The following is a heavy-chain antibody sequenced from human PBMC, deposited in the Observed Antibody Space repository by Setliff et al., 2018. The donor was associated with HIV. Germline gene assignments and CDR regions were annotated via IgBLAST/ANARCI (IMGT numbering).Heavy chain of an antibody. CDR3: AKIQNPQGYYYDSSGYYPHPGSPDY. CDR1: GFTLSSYA. J-gene: IGHJ4*02. V-gene: IGHV3-23*01. D-gene: IGHD3-22*01. CDR2: ISVSGGNT. Sequence: PGGSLRLSCAASGFTLSSYAMSWVRQAPGKGLEWVSAISVSGGNTYYTDSVKGRFTISRDNSKNTLYLQMNSLRAEDTAVYYCAKIQNPQGYYYDSSGYYPHPGSPDYWGQGTLVTVSS.